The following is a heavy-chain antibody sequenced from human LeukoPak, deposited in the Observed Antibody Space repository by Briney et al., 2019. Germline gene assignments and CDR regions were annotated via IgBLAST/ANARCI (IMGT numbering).Heavy chain of an antibody. V-gene: IGHV3-9*02. CDR3: AKDKHDYGDYGY. D-gene: IGHD4-17*01. CDR1: GFTSDDYA. Sequence: GRSLRLSCAASGFTSDDYAMHWVRQGPGKGLEWVSGICWNSGSIGYADSVKGRFTISRDNAKNSLYLQMNSLGAEDTALYYCAKDKHDYGDYGYWGQGTLVTVSS. J-gene: IGHJ4*02. CDR2: ICWNSGSI.